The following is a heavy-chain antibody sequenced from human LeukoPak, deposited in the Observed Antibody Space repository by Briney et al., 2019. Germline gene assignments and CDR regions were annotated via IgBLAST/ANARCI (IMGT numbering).Heavy chain of an antibody. J-gene: IGHJ4*02. CDR2: INYSGST. CDR1: GGSFSGYY. V-gene: IGHV4-34*01. D-gene: IGHD3-22*01. CDR3: ARGYSDPAMALTKRNYYYSSGYYFLTYFDY. Sequence: PSETLSLTCAVYGGSFSGYYWSWMRQPPGKGLEWIGEINYSGSTNYNPSLKSRVTISVDTSKNQFSLKLSSVTAADTAVYYCARGYSDPAMALTKRNYYYSSGYYFLTYFDYWGQGTLVTVSS.